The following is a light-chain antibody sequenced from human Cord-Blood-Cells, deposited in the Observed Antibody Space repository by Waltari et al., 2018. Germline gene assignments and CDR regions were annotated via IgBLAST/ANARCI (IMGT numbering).Light chain of an antibody. CDR1: QSISSY. J-gene: IGKJ1*01. Sequence: DIQMTQSPSSLSASVGDRVTITCRASQSISSYLNWYQQKPVKDPKLLIYAASSLQSGVPSRFSGSGSGTDFTLTISSLQPEDFATYYCQQSYSTPGTFGQGTKVEIK. V-gene: IGKV1-39*01. CDR3: QQSYSTPGT. CDR2: AAS.